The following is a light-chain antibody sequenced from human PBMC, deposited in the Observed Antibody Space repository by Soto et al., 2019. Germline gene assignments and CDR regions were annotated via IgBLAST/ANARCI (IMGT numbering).Light chain of an antibody. CDR3: QHYGGMWT. Sequence: DIQMTQSPFTLSGSVGDRVTITCRASQTISSWLAWYQQKPGKAPKLLIYKASTLKSGVPSRFSGSGSGTEFILTISSLQPDDFASYCCQHYGGMWTFGQGTKVDIK. CDR1: QTISSW. V-gene: IGKV1-5*03. J-gene: IGKJ1*01. CDR2: KAS.